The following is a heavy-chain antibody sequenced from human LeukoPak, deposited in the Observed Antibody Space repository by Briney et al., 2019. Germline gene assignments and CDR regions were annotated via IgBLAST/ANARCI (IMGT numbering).Heavy chain of an antibody. CDR3: AKWGCSGGSCYPFDY. CDR2: INGSGNRT. CDR1: GFTFSRNA. Sequence: GGSLRLSCAASGFTFSRNAMGWVRQAAGKGLEWVSAINGSGNRTYYADSVKGRFTISRDNSKNTLYLQMNSLRAEDTAIYYCAKWGCSGGSCYPFDYWGQGTLVTVSS. J-gene: IGHJ4*02. D-gene: IGHD2-15*01. V-gene: IGHV3-23*01.